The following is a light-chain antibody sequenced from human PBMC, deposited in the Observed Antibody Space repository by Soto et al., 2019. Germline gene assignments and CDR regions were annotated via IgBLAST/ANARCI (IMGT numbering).Light chain of an antibody. CDR2: EVT. V-gene: IGLV2-14*01. CDR3: RSKPSSSTPYV. Sequence: QSVLTQPASVSGSPGQSITISCTGTSSDAGAYNYVSWYQQLPGNAPRLMIYEVTNRPSGVPNRFSGSKSGNTASLTISGLQAEDEADYYCRSKPSSSTPYVFGTGTKVTVL. CDR1: SSDAGAYNY. J-gene: IGLJ1*01.